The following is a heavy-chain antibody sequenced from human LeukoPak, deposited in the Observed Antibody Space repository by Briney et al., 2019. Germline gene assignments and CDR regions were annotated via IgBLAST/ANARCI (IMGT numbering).Heavy chain of an antibody. V-gene: IGHV3-30-3*01. J-gene: IGHJ3*02. D-gene: IGHD3-16*01. CDR2: ISYDGSNK. CDR3: ARDKRITTYDAFDI. Sequence: GGSLRLSCAASGFTFSSYAMHWVRQAPGKGLEWVAVISYDGSNKYYADSVKGRFTISRDNSKNTLYLQMNSLRAEDTAVYYCARDKRITTYDAFDIWGQGTMVTVSS. CDR1: GFTFSSYA.